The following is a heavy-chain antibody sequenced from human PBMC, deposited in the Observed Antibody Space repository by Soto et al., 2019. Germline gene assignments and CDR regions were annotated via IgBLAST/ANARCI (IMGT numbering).Heavy chain of an antibody. CDR2: IVVGSGNT. CDR3: AAERATGYYYYYGMDV. Sequence: GASVKVSCKASGFTFTSSAVQWVRQARGQRLEWIGWIVVGSGNTNYAQKFQERVTITRDMSTSTAYMELSSLRSEDTAVYYCAAERATGYYYYYGMDVWGQGTTVTVSS. J-gene: IGHJ6*02. CDR1: GFTFTSSA. D-gene: IGHD4-4*01. V-gene: IGHV1-58*01.